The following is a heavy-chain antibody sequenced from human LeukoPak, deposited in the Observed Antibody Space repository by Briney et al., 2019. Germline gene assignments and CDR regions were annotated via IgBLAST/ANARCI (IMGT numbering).Heavy chain of an antibody. V-gene: IGHV3-20*01. CDR1: GFTFDDYG. CDR2: INWNGGST. Sequence: GGPLRLSCAASGFTFDDYGMSWVRQIPGKGLEWVSGINWNGGSTGHADSVKGRFTISRDNAKNSLYLEMNSLRAEDTALYHCARGRRNCSSTSCYTSYYFDYWGQGTLVTVSS. D-gene: IGHD2-2*02. J-gene: IGHJ4*02. CDR3: ARGRRNCSSTSCYTSYYFDY.